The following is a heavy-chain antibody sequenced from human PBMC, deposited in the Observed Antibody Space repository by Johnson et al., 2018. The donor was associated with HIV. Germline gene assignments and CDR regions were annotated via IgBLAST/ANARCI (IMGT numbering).Heavy chain of an antibody. V-gene: IGHV3-33*06. J-gene: IGHJ3*02. Sequence: QVQLVESGGGVVQPGRSLRLYCAASGFTFSYYGIHWVRQAPGKGLEWVAVIWYDGSNKYYADSVKGRFTISRDNSKNTLYLQMNSLRAEDTAVYYCAKVRWELSSIGAFDIWGQGTMVTVSS. D-gene: IGHD1-26*01. CDR3: AKVRWELSSIGAFDI. CDR1: GFTFSYYG. CDR2: IWYDGSNK.